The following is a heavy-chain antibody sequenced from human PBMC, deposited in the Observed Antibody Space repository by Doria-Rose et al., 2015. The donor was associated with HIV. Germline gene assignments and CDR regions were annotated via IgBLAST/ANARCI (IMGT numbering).Heavy chain of an antibody. Sequence: QITLKESGPVLVKPTETLTLTCTVSGVSLSSPGMGVSWIRQPPGKALEWLANIFSDDARSYKTSLKRRLTISRGTSKSQVVLTMTDMDPVDTATYYCARIKSSRWYHKYYFDFWGQGTLVIVSA. CDR3: ARIKSSRWYHKYYFDF. CDR2: IFSDDAR. V-gene: IGHV2-26*01. J-gene: IGHJ4*02. D-gene: IGHD6-13*01. CDR1: GVSLSSPGMG.